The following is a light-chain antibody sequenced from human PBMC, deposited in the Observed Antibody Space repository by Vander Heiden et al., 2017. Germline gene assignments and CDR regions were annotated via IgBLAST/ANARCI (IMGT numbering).Light chain of an antibody. CDR1: QSVSSD. CDR2: GAS. V-gene: IGKV3-15*01. CDR3: HQYNNWPPWT. Sequence: EIVMTQSPATLSASPGERATLSCRASQSVSSDLAWYQQRPGQAPRLLIYGASTRATDIPARFSGSGSGTEFTLTISSLQSEDFAVYYCHQYNNWPPWTCGQGTKVEIK. J-gene: IGKJ1*01.